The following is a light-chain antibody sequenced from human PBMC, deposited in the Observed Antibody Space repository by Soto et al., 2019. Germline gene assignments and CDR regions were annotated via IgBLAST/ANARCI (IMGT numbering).Light chain of an antibody. CDR2: EDT. CDR1: STDVGTYNL. Sequence: QSALTQPASVSGSPGQSITISCTGTSTDVGTYNLVSWYQQHPGKAPKLMLYEDTKRPSGDSNRISGSKSGNTASLTISRLQAEDETDYYCFSNSTYVGRSKYVFGTGTKLTVL. V-gene: IGLV2-23*01. CDR3: FSNSTYVGRSKYV. J-gene: IGLJ1*01.